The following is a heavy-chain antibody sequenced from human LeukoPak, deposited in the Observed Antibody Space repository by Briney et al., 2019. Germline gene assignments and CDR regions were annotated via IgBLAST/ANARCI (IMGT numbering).Heavy chain of an antibody. CDR1: GLTFSGHG. CDR3: VRTGKYYPEGIGYVAGDY. V-gene: IGHV3-33*01. D-gene: IGHD5-18*01. Sequence: PGGSLRFSCAASGLTFSGHGMHWVRQAPGVGLEWVALLYYDGSNKYYADSVKGRFTISRDNSKNTLYLQMNSLSAEDTGVYYCVRTGKYYPEGIGYVAGDYWGQGTLVTVSS. J-gene: IGHJ4*02. CDR2: LYYDGSNK.